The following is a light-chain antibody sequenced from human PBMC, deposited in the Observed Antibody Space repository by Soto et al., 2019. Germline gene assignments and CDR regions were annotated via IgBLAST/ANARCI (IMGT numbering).Light chain of an antibody. CDR2: GAS. CDR3: QQYYNWPRT. V-gene: IGKV3-15*01. Sequence: IVLTQSPATLSLSPGERATLSCRASQSVRSYLAWYQQKPGQAPSVLIYGASTRATGIPARFSGSGSGTEFTLTISSLQSEDFAVYYCQQYYNWPRTFGQGTKVDIK. J-gene: IGKJ1*01. CDR1: QSVRSY.